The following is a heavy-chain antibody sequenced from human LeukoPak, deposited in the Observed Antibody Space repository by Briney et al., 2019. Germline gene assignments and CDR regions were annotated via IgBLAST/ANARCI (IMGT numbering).Heavy chain of an antibody. V-gene: IGHV1-8*01. D-gene: IGHD3-22*01. CDR1: GYTFTSYD. CDR2: INPNSGNT. J-gene: IGHJ4*02. CDR3: ARGSSYYDSSGYGYFDY. Sequence: GASVKVSCKASGYTFTSYDINWVRQATGQGLEWMGWINPNSGNTGYAQKFQGRVTMTRNTSISTAYMELSSLRSEDTAVYYCARGSSYYDSSGYGYFDYWGQGTLVTVSS.